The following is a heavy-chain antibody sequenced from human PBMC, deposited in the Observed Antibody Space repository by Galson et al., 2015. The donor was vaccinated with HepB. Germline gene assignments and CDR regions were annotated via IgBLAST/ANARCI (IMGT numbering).Heavy chain of an antibody. D-gene: IGHD3-9*01. J-gene: IGHJ3*02. V-gene: IGHV4-38-2*01. CDR3: ARGRRLRYFDWLPPPGAFDI. CDR2: IYHSGST. Sequence: TLSLTCAVSGYSISSGYYWGWIRQPPGKGLEWIGSIYHSGSTYYNPSLKSRVTISVDTSKNQFSLKLSSVTAADTAVYYCARGRRLRYFDWLPPPGAFDIWGQGTMVTASS. CDR1: GYSISSGYY.